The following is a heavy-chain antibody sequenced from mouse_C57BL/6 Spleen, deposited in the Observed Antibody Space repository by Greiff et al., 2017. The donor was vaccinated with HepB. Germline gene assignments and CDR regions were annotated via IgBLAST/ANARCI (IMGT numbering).Heavy chain of an antibody. CDR3: AREDTVSYYSNYKGAMDY. CDR2: ISYDGSN. V-gene: IGHV3-6*01. CDR1: GYSITSGYY. Sequence: DVKLQESGPGLVKPSQSLSLTCSVTGYSITSGYYWNWIRQFPGNKLEWMGYISYDGSNNYNPSLKNRISITRDTSKNQFFLKLNSVTTEDTATYYCAREDTVSYYSNYKGAMDYWGQGTSVTVSS. J-gene: IGHJ4*01. D-gene: IGHD2-5*01.